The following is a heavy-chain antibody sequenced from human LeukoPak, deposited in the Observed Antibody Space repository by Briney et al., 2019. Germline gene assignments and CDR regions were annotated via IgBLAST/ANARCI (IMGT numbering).Heavy chain of an antibody. CDR2: IYPGDSDT. CDR1: GYSFTSYW. J-gene: IGHJ5*02. V-gene: IGHV5-51*01. CDR3: ARIASPGIVGATTRGWFDP. D-gene: IGHD1-26*01. Sequence: GESLKISCKGSGYSFTSYWIGWVRQMPGKGLEWMGIIYPGDSDTRYSPSFQGQVTISADKSISTAYLQWSSLKASDTAMYYCARIASPGIVGATTRGWFDPWGQGTLVTVSS.